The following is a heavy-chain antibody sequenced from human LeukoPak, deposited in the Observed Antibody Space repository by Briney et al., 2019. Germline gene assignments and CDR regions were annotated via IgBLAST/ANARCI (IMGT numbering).Heavy chain of an antibody. V-gene: IGHV1-69*05. Sequence: SVKVSCKDSGGTLISYAISWVRQAPGQGREWMGGIIPIFGTANYAQKFQGRVTITTDESTSTAYMELSSLRSEDTAVYYCARDHGGGYFDYCGQGTLVTVSS. D-gene: IGHD5-24*01. CDR2: IIPIFGTA. CDR3: ARDHGGGYFDY. J-gene: IGHJ4*02. CDR1: GGTLISYA.